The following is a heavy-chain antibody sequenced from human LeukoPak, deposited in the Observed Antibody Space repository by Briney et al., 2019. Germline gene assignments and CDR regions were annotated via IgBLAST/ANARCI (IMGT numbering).Heavy chain of an antibody. Sequence: SPETLSLTCTVSGGSISSYYWSWIRQPPGKGLEWIGYIYTSGSANYNPSLKSRVTISEDTSKNQFSLKLSSVTAADTAVYYCARRRYYFDYWGQGTLVTVSS. CDR2: IYTSGSA. V-gene: IGHV4-4*09. CDR1: GGSISSYY. CDR3: ARRRYYFDY. J-gene: IGHJ4*02.